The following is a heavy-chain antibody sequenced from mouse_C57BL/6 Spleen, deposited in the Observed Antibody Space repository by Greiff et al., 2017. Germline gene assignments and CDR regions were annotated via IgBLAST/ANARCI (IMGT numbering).Heavy chain of an antibody. CDR1: GYSFTDYN. Sequence: EVKLVESGPELVKPGASVKISCKASGYSFTDYNMNWVKQSNGKSLEWIGVINPNYGTTRYNQKLKGKATLTVDQSSSTAYMQLNSLTSEDSAVYYCARGGHYYVSSYWYVDVWGTGTTVTVSS. D-gene: IGHD1-1*01. CDR2: INPNYGTT. V-gene: IGHV1-39*01. CDR3: ARGGHYYVSSYWYVDV. J-gene: IGHJ1*03.